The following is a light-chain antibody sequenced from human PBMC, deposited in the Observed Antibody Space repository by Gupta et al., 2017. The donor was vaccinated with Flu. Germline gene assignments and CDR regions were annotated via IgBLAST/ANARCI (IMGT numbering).Light chain of an antibody. V-gene: IGLV2-14*01. CDR3: SSYTTSSTLV. J-gene: IGLJ1*01. CDR2: EVI. CDR1: GGDSGDYKY. Sequence: SITTSCTGTGGDSGDYKYVSWYQQYPGKARKLIIYEVINRPSRVSNRFAGSKSGNTASLTISGLQAEDEADYFCSSYTTSSTLVFGSGTTVTVL.